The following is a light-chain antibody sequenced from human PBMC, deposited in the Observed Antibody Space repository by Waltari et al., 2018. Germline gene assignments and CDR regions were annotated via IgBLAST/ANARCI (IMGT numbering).Light chain of an antibody. CDR1: QTVGSSY. CDR2: GVA. CDR3: QQYETSPWT. Sequence: EIVLTLTLGTLSLSPGEISTFSCRASQTVGSSYLTGYEQKPGQAPRLLMYGVASRAAGFPDRFSGSGSGTVFTLTINRLEPEDSAVYYCQQYETSPWTFGQGTKVEIK. J-gene: IGKJ1*01. V-gene: IGKV3-20*01.